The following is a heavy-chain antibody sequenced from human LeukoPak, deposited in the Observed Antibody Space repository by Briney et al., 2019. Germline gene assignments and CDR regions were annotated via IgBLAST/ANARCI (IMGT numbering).Heavy chain of an antibody. J-gene: IGHJ4*02. CDR3: ASGRDGYNDY. CDR2: IYYSGST. Sequence: PSETLSLTCTVSGGSISSGGYYWSWIRQHPGKGLERIGYIYYSGSTYYNPSLKSRITISVDTSKNQFSLKLSSVTAADTAVYYCASGRDGYNDYWGQGTLVTVSS. CDR1: GGSISSGGYY. V-gene: IGHV4-31*03. D-gene: IGHD5-24*01.